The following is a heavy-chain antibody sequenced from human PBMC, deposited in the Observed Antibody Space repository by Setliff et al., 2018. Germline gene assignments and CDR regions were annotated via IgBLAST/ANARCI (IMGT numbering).Heavy chain of an antibody. Sequence: QSGGSLRLSCAASGFTFSSYGMHWVRQAPGKGLEWVAFIRYDGSNKYYADSVKGRFTISRDNSKNTLYLQMNSLRAEDTAVYYCAKGPRDTYYNFGYWGQGTLVTVSS. J-gene: IGHJ4*02. CDR1: GFTFSSYG. CDR3: AKGPRDTYYNFGY. V-gene: IGHV3-30*02. CDR2: IRYDGSNK. D-gene: IGHD3-3*01.